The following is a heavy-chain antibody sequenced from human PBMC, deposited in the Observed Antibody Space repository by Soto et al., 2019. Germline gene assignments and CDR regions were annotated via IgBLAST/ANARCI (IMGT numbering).Heavy chain of an antibody. Sequence: QVQLVQSGAEVKKPGASVKVSCKASGYTFTSYYMHWVRQAPGQGLEWMGIINPSGGSTSYAQKFQGRVTMTRDTSTSTVYMELSSLRSEDTAVYYCARDRGHITIFGVVIRGNWFDPWGQGTLVTVSS. CDR3: ARDRGHITIFGVVIRGNWFDP. CDR1: GYTFTSYY. J-gene: IGHJ5*02. D-gene: IGHD3-3*01. CDR2: INPSGGST. V-gene: IGHV1-46*01.